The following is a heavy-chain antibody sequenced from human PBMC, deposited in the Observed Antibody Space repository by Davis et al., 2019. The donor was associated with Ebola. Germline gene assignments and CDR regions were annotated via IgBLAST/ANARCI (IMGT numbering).Heavy chain of an antibody. CDR2: IYYSGST. D-gene: IGHD2-2*02. Sequence: MPSETLSLTCTVSGGSISSYYWSWIRQPPGKGLEWIGYIYYSGSTNYNPSLKSRVTISVDTSKNQFSLKLSSVTAADTAVYYCARDGPVVPAAIRDGAFDPWGQGTLVTVSS. CDR1: GGSISSYY. CDR3: ARDGPVVPAAIRDGAFDP. J-gene: IGHJ5*02. V-gene: IGHV4-59*01.